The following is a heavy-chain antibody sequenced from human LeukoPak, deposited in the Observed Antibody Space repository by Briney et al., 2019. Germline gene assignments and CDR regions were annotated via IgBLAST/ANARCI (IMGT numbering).Heavy chain of an antibody. CDR2: IYPGDSDT. CDR1: GYSFTSYW. CDR3: ARRVLVPAAMPFDY. J-gene: IGHJ4*02. V-gene: IGHV5-51*01. D-gene: IGHD2-2*01. Sequence: GASLKISCKGSGYSFTSYWIGWVRQMPGKGLEWMGIIYPGDSDTRYSPSFQGQVTISADRSISTAYLQWSSLKASDTAMYYCARRVLVPAAMPFDYWGQGTLVTVSS.